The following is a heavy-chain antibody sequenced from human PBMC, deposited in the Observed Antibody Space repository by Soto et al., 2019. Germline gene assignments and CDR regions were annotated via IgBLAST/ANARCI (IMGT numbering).Heavy chain of an antibody. CDR1: GGSVSSGSFY. V-gene: IGHV4-61*01. D-gene: IGHD4-17*01. Sequence: QVQLQESGPGLVKPSETLSLTCTVSGGSVSSGSFYWSWIRQPPGKGLEWIGYIHYSGRTNHNPSLQSRVTISVDTSKNQFSLKLSSVTAADTAVYYCARDYTGDYALYDAFDIWGQGTMVTVSS. CDR3: ARDYTGDYALYDAFDI. J-gene: IGHJ3*02. CDR2: IHYSGRT.